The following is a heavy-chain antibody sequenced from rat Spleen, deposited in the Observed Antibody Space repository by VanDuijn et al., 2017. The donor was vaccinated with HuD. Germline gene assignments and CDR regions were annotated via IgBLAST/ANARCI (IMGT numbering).Heavy chain of an antibody. CDR2: ISYDGSST. J-gene: IGHJ2*01. Sequence: EVQLVESGGGLVQPGRSMKLSCAASGFTFSNYDMAWVRQAPTKGLEWVASISYDGSSTYYRDSVKGRFTISRDNAKSTLYLQMDSLRSEDTATYYCTTDGDFITPHWGQGVMVTVSS. V-gene: IGHV5-20*01. CDR3: TTDGDFITPH. D-gene: IGHD1-1*01. CDR1: GFTFSNYD.